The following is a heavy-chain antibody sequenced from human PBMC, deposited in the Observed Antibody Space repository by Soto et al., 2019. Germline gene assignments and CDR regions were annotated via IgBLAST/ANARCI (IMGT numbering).Heavy chain of an antibody. V-gene: IGHV3-23*01. J-gene: IGHJ3*02. Sequence: EVQLLESGGGLVQPGGSLRLSCAASGFIFSNFAMTWVRQAPGKGLEWVSSVGSPGETFYADSVEGRFAISRDNSKDMVYLQLSSVSAGDTAVYYCAKDRLTANSVCDAFDIWGQGTMVTVAS. CDR3: AKDRLTANSVCDAFDI. CDR1: GFIFSNFA. CDR2: VGSPGET. D-gene: IGHD2-21*01.